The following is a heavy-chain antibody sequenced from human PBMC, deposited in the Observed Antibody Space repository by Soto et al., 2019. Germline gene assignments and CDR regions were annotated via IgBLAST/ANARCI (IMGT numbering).Heavy chain of an antibody. J-gene: IGHJ3*01. D-gene: IGHD3-16*01. CDR3: VRDGALRSLINFDV. V-gene: IGHV1-2*07. Sequence: QVRLGQSEPEVKEPGASVKLSCRASGYRFTGHYLHRVRQAPGQQPEWMAWIYPEHGSPRIAYRFQDRVTVTRDTSLETAYLELSRLRSDDTATYYCVRDGALRSLINFDVWGQGTVVTV. CDR2: IYPEHGSP. CDR1: GYRFTGHY.